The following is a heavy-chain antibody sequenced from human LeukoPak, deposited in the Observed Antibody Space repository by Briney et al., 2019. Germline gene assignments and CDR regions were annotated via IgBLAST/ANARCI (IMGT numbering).Heavy chain of an antibody. V-gene: IGHV4-34*12. J-gene: IGHJ4*02. CDR1: GESLNYYY. D-gene: IGHD5-24*01. CDR2: VFDGKTT. CDR3: ASGAWATRLHS. Sequence: SDTLSLTCAVYGESLNYYYWSWIRHSPEKGLEWIGEVFDGKTTNYNPSLKSRVTISAVTSSNQFSLNLKSVTAADTAVYYCASGAWATRLHSWAQGTLVIVSS.